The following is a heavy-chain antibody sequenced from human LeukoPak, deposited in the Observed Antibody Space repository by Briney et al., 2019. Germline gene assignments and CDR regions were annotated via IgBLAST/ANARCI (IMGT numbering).Heavy chain of an antibody. Sequence: SQTLSLTCAVSGGSISSGGYSWSWIRQPPGKGLEWIGYIYHSGSTYCNPSLKSRVTISVDRSKDQFSLKLSSVTAADTAVYYCARRTYYYDSSGYYGIDAFDIWGQGTMVTVSS. D-gene: IGHD3-22*01. CDR3: ARRTYYYDSSGYYGIDAFDI. CDR1: GGSISSGGYS. V-gene: IGHV4-30-2*01. J-gene: IGHJ3*02. CDR2: IYHSGST.